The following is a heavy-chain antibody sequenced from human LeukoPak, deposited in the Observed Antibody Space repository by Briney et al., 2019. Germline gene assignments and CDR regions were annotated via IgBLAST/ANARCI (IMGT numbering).Heavy chain of an antibody. CDR2: ISSSSSTI. D-gene: IGHD6-19*01. V-gene: IGHV3-48*01. CDR1: GFTFSSYS. Sequence: GGSLRLSCAASGFTFSSYSMNWVRQAPGKGLEWVSYISSSSSTIYYADSVKGRFTISRDNAKNSLYLQMNSLRAEDTAVYYCAKDPTDSSGWYAGSYWGQGTLVTVSS. J-gene: IGHJ4*02. CDR3: AKDPTDSSGWYAGSY.